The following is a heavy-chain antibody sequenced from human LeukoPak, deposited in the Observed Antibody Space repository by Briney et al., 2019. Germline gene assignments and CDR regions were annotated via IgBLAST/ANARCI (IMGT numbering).Heavy chain of an antibody. CDR3: ARGYCGGDCYSEYYFDY. D-gene: IGHD2-21*02. V-gene: IGHV4-59*01. Sequence: SETLSLTCTVSGGSISSYYWSWIRQPPGKGLEWIGYIYYSGSTNYNPSLKSRVTISVDTSKNRFSLKLSSVTAADTAVYYCARGYCGGDCYSEYYFDYWGQGTLVTVSS. CDR2: IYYSGST. J-gene: IGHJ4*02. CDR1: GGSISSYY.